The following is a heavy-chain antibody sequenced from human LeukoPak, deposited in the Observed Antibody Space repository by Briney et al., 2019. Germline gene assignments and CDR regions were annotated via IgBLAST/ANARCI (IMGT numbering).Heavy chain of an antibody. CDR2: ISYSGST. D-gene: IGHD3-10*01. V-gene: IGHV4-39*07. CDR3: ARKGASGSYYKWDYYYYMDV. CDR1: GGSISSSSYY. J-gene: IGHJ6*03. Sequence: SETLSLTCTVSGGSISSSSYYWGWIRQPPGKGLEWIGTISYSGSTYYKPSLKSRVTISVDTSKNQFSLKLSSVTAADTAVYYCARKGASGSYYKWDYYYYMDVWGKGTTVTISS.